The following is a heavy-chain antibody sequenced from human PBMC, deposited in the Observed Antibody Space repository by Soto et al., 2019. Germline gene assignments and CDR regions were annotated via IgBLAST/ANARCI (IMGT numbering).Heavy chain of an antibody. J-gene: IGHJ4*02. CDR2: ISGSGGST. V-gene: IGHV3-23*01. CDR1: GFTFSSYA. Sequence: EVQLLESGGGLVQPGGSLRLSCAASGFTFSSYAMSWVRQAPGKGLEWVSAISGSGGSTYYADSVKGRFTISRDNSKNTLYLQINSLRAEDTAVYYCAKDLNIVVVPAARTGFVDYWGQGTLVTVSS. CDR3: AKDLNIVVVPAARTGFVDY. D-gene: IGHD2-2*01.